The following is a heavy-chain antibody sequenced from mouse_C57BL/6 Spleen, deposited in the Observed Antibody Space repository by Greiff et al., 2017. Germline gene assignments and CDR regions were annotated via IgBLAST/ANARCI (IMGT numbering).Heavy chain of an antibody. Sequence: EVQAVESGGGLVQPGGSMKLSCAASGFTFSDAWMDWVRQSPEKGLEWVAEIRNKANNHATYYAESVKGRFTISRDDSKSSVYLQMNSLRAEDTGIYYCTRPYYDYDGDGFAYWGQGTLVTVSA. V-gene: IGHV6-6*01. CDR2: IRNKANNHAT. J-gene: IGHJ3*01. CDR1: GFTFSDAW. CDR3: TRPYYDYDGDGFAY. D-gene: IGHD2-4*01.